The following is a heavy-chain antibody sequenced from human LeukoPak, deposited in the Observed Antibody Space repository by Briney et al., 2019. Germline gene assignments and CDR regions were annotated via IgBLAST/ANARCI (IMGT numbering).Heavy chain of an antibody. CDR3: AREERQDYYDSSGYYYVPWFDP. D-gene: IGHD3-22*01. Sequence: ASVKVSCKASGYTFIGYYMHWVRQAPGQGLEWMGWINPNSGGTNYAQKFQGRVTMTRDTSISTAYMELSRLRSDDTAVYYCAREERQDYYDSSGYYYVPWFDPWGQGTLVTVSS. CDR2: INPNSGGT. CDR1: GYTFIGYY. V-gene: IGHV1-2*02. J-gene: IGHJ5*02.